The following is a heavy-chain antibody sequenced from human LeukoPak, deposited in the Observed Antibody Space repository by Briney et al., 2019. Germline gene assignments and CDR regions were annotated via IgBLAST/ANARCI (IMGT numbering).Heavy chain of an antibody. Sequence: GGPLRLSCAASGFTFSTYGMSWVRQAPGQGLEWVSSISGSGASTYYADSVKGRFTISRDNSKNTLYLQMNSLRAEDTAVYYCANLHYDILTGYIYYFDYWGQGTLVTVSS. CDR1: GFTFSTYG. J-gene: IGHJ4*02. CDR2: ISGSGAST. V-gene: IGHV3-23*01. D-gene: IGHD3-9*01. CDR3: ANLHYDILTGYIYYFDY.